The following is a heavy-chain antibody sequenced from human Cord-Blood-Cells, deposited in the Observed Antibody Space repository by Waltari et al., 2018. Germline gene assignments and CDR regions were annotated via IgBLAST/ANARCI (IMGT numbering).Heavy chain of an antibody. D-gene: IGHD3-3*01. J-gene: IGHJ4*02. CDR2: IYYSGST. V-gene: IGHV4-39*01. CDR1: GGSISSSSYY. CDR3: ASRLGSGYDY. Sequence: QLQLQESGPGLVKPSETLSLTCTVSGGSISSSSYYWGWIRQPPGKGLEWIGSIYYSGSTDYNPPLKSRVTISVDTSKNQFSLKLSSVTAADTAVYYWASRLGSGYDYWGQGTLVTVSS.